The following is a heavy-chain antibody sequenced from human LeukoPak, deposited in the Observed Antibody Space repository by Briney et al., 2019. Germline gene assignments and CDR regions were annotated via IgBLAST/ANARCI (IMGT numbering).Heavy chain of an antibody. Sequence: SETLSLTCAVSGGSISSGTISWSWIRQPPGKGLEWIAFIYHTGSIYYNSSLTSRASISVDRSNNQFSLMLSSVTAADTAVYYCARKYYYGSGSYPYWGQGTLVTVSS. CDR2: IYHTGSI. V-gene: IGHV4-30-2*01. CDR3: ARKYYYGSGSYPY. J-gene: IGHJ4*02. D-gene: IGHD3-10*01. CDR1: GGSISSGTIS.